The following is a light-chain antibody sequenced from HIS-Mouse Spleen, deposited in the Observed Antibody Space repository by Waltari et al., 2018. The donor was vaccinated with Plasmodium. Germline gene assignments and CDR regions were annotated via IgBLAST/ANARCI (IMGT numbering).Light chain of an antibody. CDR1: QRVSNSY. CDR3: QQYGSSGT. J-gene: IGKJ1*01. V-gene: IGKV3-20*01. CDR2: GAS. Sequence: EIVLTQSPGTPSLSPGERATLSCRASQRVSNSYLAWYQQKPGQAPRLLIYGASSRATGIPDRFSGSGSGTDFTLTISRLEPEDFAVYYCQQYGSSGTFGQGTKVEIK.